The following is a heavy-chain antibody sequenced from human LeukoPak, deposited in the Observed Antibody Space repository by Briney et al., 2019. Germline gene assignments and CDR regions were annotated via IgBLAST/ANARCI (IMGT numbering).Heavy chain of an antibody. CDR1: GFTFSSYA. CDR2: ISGSGGST. V-gene: IGHV3-23*01. CDR3: ARVGSSRAFDI. Sequence: GESLRLSCAASGFTFSSYAMSWVRQAPGKGLEWVSAISGSGGSTYYADSVKGRFTISRDNSKNTLYLQMNSLRDEDTAVYYCARVGSSRAFDIWGQGTMVTVSS. J-gene: IGHJ3*02. D-gene: IGHD6-13*01.